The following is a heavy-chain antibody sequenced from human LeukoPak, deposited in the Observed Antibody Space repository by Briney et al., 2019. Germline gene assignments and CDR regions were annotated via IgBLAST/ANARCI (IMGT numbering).Heavy chain of an antibody. CDR1: GVSISGFY. CDR3: ARGVVIAPQTFDY. J-gene: IGHJ4*02. CDR2: IYYSGST. V-gene: IGHV4-59*01. D-gene: IGHD2-21*01. Sequence: RSSETLCLTCTVSGVSISGFYWTWIRQPPGKGLEWIGYIYYSGSTNYNPSLKSRVTISVDTSKNKFSLKLSSVTAADTAVYYCARGVVIAPQTFDYWGQGTLVTVSS.